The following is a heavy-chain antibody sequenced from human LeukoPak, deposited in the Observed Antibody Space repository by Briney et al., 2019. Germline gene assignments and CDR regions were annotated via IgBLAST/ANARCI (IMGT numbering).Heavy chain of an antibody. CDR3: ARGADDFSQRGLDY. Sequence: SETLSLTCAVYGGSFSGYYWSWIRQPPGKGLEWIGEINHSGSTNYNPSLKGRVTISVDTSKNQFSLKLSSVTAADTAVYYCARGADDFSQRGLDYWGQGTLVTVSS. D-gene: IGHD3-3*01. CDR2: INHSGST. V-gene: IGHV4-34*01. J-gene: IGHJ4*02. CDR1: GGSFSGYY.